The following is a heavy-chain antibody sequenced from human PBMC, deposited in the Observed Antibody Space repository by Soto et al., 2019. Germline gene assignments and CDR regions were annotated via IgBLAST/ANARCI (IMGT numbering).Heavy chain of an antibody. D-gene: IGHD5-18*01. Sequence: SETLSLTCTVSGGSISSSSYYWGWIRQPPGKGLEWIGSIYYSGSTYYNPSLKSRVTISVDTSKNQFSLKLSSVTAADTAVYYCARWNTGPPYYYYGMDVWGQGTTVTVSS. CDR1: GGSISSSSYY. CDR3: ARWNTGPPYYYYGMDV. V-gene: IGHV4-39*01. J-gene: IGHJ6*02. CDR2: IYYSGST.